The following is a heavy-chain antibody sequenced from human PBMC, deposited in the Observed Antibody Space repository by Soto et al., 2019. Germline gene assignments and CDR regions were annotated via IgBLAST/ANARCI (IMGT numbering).Heavy chain of an antibody. V-gene: IGHV1-69*01. J-gene: IGHJ6*02. CDR3: ARGPNTIFGVVSSSQYYYYYGMDV. Sequence: QVQLVQSGAEVKKPGSSVKVSCKASGGTFSSDAISWVRHAPGQGLEWMGGIIAIFGTANYAQKFQGRVTITADESTSTAYMELSSLRSEDTAVYYCARGPNTIFGVVSSSQYYYYYGMDVWGQGTTVTVSS. D-gene: IGHD3-3*01. CDR1: GGTFSSDA. CDR2: IIAIFGTA.